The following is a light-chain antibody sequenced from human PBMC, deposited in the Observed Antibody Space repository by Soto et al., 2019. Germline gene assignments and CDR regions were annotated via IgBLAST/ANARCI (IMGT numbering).Light chain of an antibody. V-gene: IGKV1-9*01. J-gene: IGKJ5*01. CDR3: QQLYSSPIT. CDR2: ATS. Sequence: IQLTQSPSSLSASVGDRVTITCRAIQGISSDLAWYQQRPGKAPKLLIYATSTLQRGVPSRFSGSGSGTDFTLTISSLQPEDFVTYYCQQLYSSPITFGQGTRLEIK. CDR1: QGISSD.